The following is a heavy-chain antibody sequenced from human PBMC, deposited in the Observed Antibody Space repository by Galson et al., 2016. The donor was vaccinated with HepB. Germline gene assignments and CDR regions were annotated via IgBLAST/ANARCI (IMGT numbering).Heavy chain of an antibody. D-gene: IGHD3-3*01. CDR1: GFTFTNYA. J-gene: IGHJ5*02. V-gene: IGHV3-23*01. Sequence: SLRLSCAASGFTFTNYAMTRVRQAPGKGLEWVSAITGSGGSTYYADSVKGRFTISRDNSKNTLFLQMNSLRAEDTAVYYCAKLRVPITIFGVVIIGGWFDPWGQGTLVTVSS. CDR2: ITGSGGST. CDR3: AKLRVPITIFGVVIIGGWFDP.